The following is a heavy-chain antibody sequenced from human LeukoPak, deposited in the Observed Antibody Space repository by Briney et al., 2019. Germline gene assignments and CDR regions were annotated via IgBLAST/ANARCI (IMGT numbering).Heavy chain of an antibody. V-gene: IGHV3-33*06. Sequence: GGSLRLSCAASGFTFSSYGMHWVRQAPGKGLEWVAVIWYDGSNKYYADSVKGRFTISRDNSKNTLYLQMNSLRAEDTAVYYCAKDPGAFDIWGQGTMVTLSS. CDR2: IWYDGSNK. J-gene: IGHJ3*02. CDR1: GFTFSSYG. CDR3: AKDPGAFDI.